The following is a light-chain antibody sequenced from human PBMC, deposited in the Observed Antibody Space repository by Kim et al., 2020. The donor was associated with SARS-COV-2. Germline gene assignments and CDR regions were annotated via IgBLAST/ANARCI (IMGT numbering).Light chain of an antibody. CDR2: EVT. V-gene: IGLV2-8*01. Sequence: GLSVTFSCTGTSSDVGTFNYVSWYQHLPGKAPKLMIAEVTKRPSGVPDRFSGSKSGNTSSLTVSGLQAEDEADYYCSSYAGRNNVVFGGGTKLTVL. CDR1: SSDVGTFNY. CDR3: SSYAGRNNVV. J-gene: IGLJ2*01.